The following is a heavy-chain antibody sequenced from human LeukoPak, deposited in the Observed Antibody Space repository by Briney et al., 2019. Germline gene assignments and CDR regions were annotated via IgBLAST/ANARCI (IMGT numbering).Heavy chain of an antibody. CDR3: ARRWSTSWTTFDY. CDR2: IYYSGNT. D-gene: IGHD6-13*01. J-gene: IGHJ4*02. Sequence: PSETLSLTCTVSGSFISSSGYYWAWVRQPPGKGLEWIVTIYYSGNTYYNPSFKSRATISVDTSKNQFYLKLNSVTDADTALYYCARRWSTSWTTFDYWGQGTLVTVSS. V-gene: IGHV4-39*01. CDR1: GSFISSSGYY.